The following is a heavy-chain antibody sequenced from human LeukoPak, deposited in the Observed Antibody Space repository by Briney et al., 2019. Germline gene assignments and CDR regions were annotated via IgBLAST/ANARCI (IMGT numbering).Heavy chain of an antibody. CDR1: GYTFINYG. Sequence: ASAKVSCKASGYTFINYGISWVRQAPGQGLEWMGWINPNSGGTNYARKFQGRVTMTRDTSISTAYMGLSRLRSDDTAVYYCARDSSRSHYYYYYMDVWGKGTTVTVSS. CDR2: INPNSGGT. CDR3: ARDSSRSHYYYYYMDV. J-gene: IGHJ6*03. D-gene: IGHD6-13*01. V-gene: IGHV1-2*02.